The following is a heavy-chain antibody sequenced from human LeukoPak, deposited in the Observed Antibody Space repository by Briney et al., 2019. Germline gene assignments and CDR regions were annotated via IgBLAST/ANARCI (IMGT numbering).Heavy chain of an antibody. CDR2: ISYDGSNK. J-gene: IGHJ4*02. CDR1: GFTFSSYA. D-gene: IGHD3-3*01. Sequence: AGGSLRLSCAAPGFTFSSYAMHWVRQAPGKGLGWVAVISYDGSNKYYADSVKGRFTISRDNSKNTLYLQMNSLRAEDTAVYYCARDMGRLRFLEWLLQPDYWGQGTLVTVSS. CDR3: ARDMGRLRFLEWLLQPDY. V-gene: IGHV3-30-3*01.